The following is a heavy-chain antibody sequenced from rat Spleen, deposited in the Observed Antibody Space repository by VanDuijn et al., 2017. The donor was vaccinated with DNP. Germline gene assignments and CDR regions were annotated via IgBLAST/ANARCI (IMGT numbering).Heavy chain of an antibody. Sequence: QVQLKESGPGLVQPSQTLSLTCTVSGFSLASYSVAWIRQPPAKGLEWVAAMSNGGNTYFNSALRSRLSISRDTSKSQVFLKMHSLHTEDTAMYFCARSDYSDGGYYYGFFDYWGQGVMVTVSS. CDR3: ARSDYSDGGYYYGFFDY. CDR1: GFSLASYS. D-gene: IGHD1-12*02. J-gene: IGHJ2*01. V-gene: IGHV2-6*01. CDR2: MSNGGNT.